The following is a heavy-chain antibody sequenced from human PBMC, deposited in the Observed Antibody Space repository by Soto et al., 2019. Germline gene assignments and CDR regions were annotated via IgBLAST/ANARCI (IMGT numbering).Heavy chain of an antibody. J-gene: IGHJ4*02. Sequence: VKVSCKASGYTFTSYGISWVRQAPGQGLEWMGWISAYNGNTNYAQKLQGRVTMTTDTSTSTAYMELRSLRSDDTAVYYCARDLEGYYYGSGSSESAVDYWGQGTLVTVSS. CDR2: ISAYNGNT. CDR3: ARDLEGYYYGSGSSESAVDY. D-gene: IGHD3-10*01. V-gene: IGHV1-18*01. CDR1: GYTFTSYG.